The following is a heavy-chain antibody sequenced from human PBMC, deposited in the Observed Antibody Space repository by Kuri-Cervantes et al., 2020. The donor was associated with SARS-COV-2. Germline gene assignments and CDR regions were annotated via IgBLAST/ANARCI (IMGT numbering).Heavy chain of an antibody. CDR3: ATTIFGVVPLGYGWNY. D-gene: IGHD3-3*01. CDR2: IIPIFGTP. Sequence: SVKVSCKASGYTFTSYDINWVRQAPGQGLEWMGGIIPIFGTPNYAQKFQGRVTITADESTSTAYMELSSLRSEDTAVYYCATTIFGVVPLGYGWNYWGQGTLVTVSS. V-gene: IGHV1-69*13. J-gene: IGHJ4*02. CDR1: GYTFTSYD.